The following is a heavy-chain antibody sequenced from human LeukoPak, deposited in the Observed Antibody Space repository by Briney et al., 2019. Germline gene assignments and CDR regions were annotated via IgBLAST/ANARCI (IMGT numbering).Heavy chain of an antibody. D-gene: IGHD1-26*01. CDR3: AKGSEPWELYDY. Sequence: GGSLRLSCAASGFTFNVYTMSWVRQAPGKGLEWVSAIFGNGVTFYTDSVKGRFTISRDNAKNALYLQMNSLRADDAAIYYCAKGSEPWELYDYWGQGTLVTVSS. V-gene: IGHV3-23*01. J-gene: IGHJ4*02. CDR1: GFTFNVYT. CDR2: IFGNGVT.